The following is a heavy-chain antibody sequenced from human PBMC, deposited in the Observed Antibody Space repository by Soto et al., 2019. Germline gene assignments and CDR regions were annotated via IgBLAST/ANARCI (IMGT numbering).Heavy chain of an antibody. CDR3: AKDIPRYDSSGYSAFYY. Sequence: QVQLVESGGGVVQPGRSLRLSCAASGFTFSSYGMHWVRQAPGTGLEWVAVISYDGSNKYYADSVKGRFTISRDNSKNTLYLQMNSLRAEDTAVYYCAKDIPRYDSSGYSAFYYWGQGTLVTVSS. CDR2: ISYDGSNK. CDR1: GFTFSSYG. V-gene: IGHV3-30*18. J-gene: IGHJ4*02. D-gene: IGHD3-22*01.